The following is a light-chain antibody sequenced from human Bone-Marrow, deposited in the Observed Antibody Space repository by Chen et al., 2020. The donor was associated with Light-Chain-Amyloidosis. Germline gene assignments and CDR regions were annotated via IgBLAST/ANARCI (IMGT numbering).Light chain of an antibody. CDR1: QRVTTSS. Sequence: LTQSHGPLSLSPGQTATLFCRAGQRVTTSSLAWYQLRPGQAPRLLIFSSSRRATGIPDRFRGSGSGTDFTLTIDRLEPEDSALYFCHQYGSSPWTFGQGTRVEI. V-gene: IGKV3-20*01. CDR3: HQYGSSPWT. CDR2: SSS. J-gene: IGKJ1*01.